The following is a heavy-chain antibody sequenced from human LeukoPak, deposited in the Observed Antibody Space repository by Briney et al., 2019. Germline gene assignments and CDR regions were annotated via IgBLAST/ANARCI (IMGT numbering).Heavy chain of an antibody. J-gene: IGHJ4*02. CDR3: AREGDSSFGYFDY. CDR2: INTNTGNP. Sequence: ASVKVSCKASGYTFTNYAMNWVRQAPGQGLEWMGWINTNTGNPTYAQGFTGRFVFSLDTSVSTAYLQISSVKADDNAVYYCAREGDSSFGYFDYWGQGTLVTVSS. D-gene: IGHD6-13*01. CDR1: GYTFTNYA. V-gene: IGHV7-4-1*02.